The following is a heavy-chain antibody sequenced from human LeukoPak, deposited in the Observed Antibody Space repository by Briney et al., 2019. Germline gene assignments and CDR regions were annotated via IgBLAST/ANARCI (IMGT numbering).Heavy chain of an antibody. CDR3: ARRGSGGRSFDI. D-gene: IGHD2-15*01. V-gene: IGHV4-61*01. CDR1: GGSVSSGSYY. CDR2: ISYSGST. Sequence: ASETLSLTCTVSGGSVSSGSYYWTWIRQPPGKGLEWIGYISYSGSTNYNPSLKSRVTISVDTSKNQFSLNLSSVTAADTAAYYCARRGSGGRSFDIWGQGTMVTVSS. J-gene: IGHJ3*02.